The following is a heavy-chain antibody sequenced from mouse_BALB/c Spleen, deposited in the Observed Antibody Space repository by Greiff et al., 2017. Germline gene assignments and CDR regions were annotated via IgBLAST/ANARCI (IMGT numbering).Heavy chain of an antibody. CDR3: ARDTPIAMDY. D-gene: IGHD6-5*01. Sequence: DVKLVESGGGLVQPGGSLKLSCAASGFTFSSYGMSWVRQTPDKRLELVATINSNGGSTYYPDSVKGRFTISRDNAKNTLYLQMSSLKSEDTAMYYCARDTPIAMDYWGQGTSVTVSS. CDR2: INSNGGST. J-gene: IGHJ4*01. V-gene: IGHV5-6-3*01. CDR1: GFTFSSYG.